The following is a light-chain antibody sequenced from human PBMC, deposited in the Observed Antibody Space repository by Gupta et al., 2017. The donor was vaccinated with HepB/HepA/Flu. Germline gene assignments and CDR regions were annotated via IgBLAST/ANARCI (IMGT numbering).Light chain of an antibody. J-gene: IGLJ1*01. CDR3: ATWDHSLKSFV. CDR1: SSNLGNNV. Sequence: HSVLTQPPSMSAAPGQKILLSCSGTSSNLGNNVVSWYQQIPEAAPKLLMYDNNKRPSGISDRFSGSKSGTSATLDIAGLQTGDEADYFCATWDHSLKSFVFGTGTTVTAL. CDR2: DNN. V-gene: IGLV1-51*01.